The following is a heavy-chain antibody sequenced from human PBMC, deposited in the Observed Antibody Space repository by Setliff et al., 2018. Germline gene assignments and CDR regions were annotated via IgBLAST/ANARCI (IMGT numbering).Heavy chain of an antibody. J-gene: IGHJ4*02. CDR1: RGTFSNYA. V-gene: IGHV1-69*13. CDR2: TTPIFTTA. D-gene: IGHD3-3*01. CDR3: ASSRDYNFWSGYYSPLDY. Sequence: ASVKVSCKASRGTFSNYAISWVRQAPGQGLEWMGGTTPIFTTANYAQKFQGRVTITADESTSTAYMELSSLRSEDTAVYYCASSRDYNFWSGYYSPLDYWGQGTLVTVSS.